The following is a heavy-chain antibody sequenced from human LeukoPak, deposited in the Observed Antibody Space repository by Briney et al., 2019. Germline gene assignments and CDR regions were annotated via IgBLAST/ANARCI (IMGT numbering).Heavy chain of an antibody. D-gene: IGHD2-15*01. J-gene: IGHJ6*02. CDR1: GGSISSSSYY. CDR3: ARGCPRYCSGGSPPTGMDV. Sequence: SETLSLTCTVSGGSISSSSYYWGWIRQPPGKGLEWIGSIYYSGSTYYNPSLKSRVTISVDTSKNQFSLKLSSVTAADTAVYYCARGCPRYCSGGSPPTGMDVWGQGTTVTVSS. CDR2: IYYSGST. V-gene: IGHV4-39*07.